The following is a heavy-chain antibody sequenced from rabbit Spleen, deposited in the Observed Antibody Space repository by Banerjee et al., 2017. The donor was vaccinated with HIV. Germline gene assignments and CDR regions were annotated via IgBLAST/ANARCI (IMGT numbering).Heavy chain of an antibody. V-gene: IGHV1S45*01. CDR2: IYVGSSGSP. D-gene: IGHD8-1*01. J-gene: IGHJ3*01. Sequence: QEQLVESGGGLVKPEGSLTLTCKASGFSFSDNYYMCWVRQAPGKGLEWIACIYVGSSGSPYYASWARGRFTISKTSSTTVTLQMTSLTAADTATYFCARDSGTSFSSYGMDLWGQGTLVTVS. CDR1: GFSFSDNYY. CDR3: ARDSGTSFSSYGMDL.